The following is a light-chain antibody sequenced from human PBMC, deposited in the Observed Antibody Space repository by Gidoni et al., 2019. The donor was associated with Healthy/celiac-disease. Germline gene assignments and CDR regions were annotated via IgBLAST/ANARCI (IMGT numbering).Light chain of an antibody. CDR3: QQYDNLPHT. V-gene: IGKV1-33*01. CDR1: QDISNY. J-gene: IGKJ2*01. CDR2: DAS. Sequence: DIQMTQSPSSLSASVGDRVTITCQASQDISNYLNWYQQKPGKAPKLLIYDASNLETGVPSRCSRSGSGTDFTITISSLQPEDIATYYCQQYDNLPHTFGQGTKLEIK.